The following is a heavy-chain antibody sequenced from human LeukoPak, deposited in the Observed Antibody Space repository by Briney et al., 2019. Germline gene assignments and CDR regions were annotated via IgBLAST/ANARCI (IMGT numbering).Heavy chain of an antibody. V-gene: IGHV3-64*04. J-gene: IGHJ4*02. D-gene: IGHD2-15*01. CDR2: ISTYGAST. Sequence: GGSLRLSCSASGFTFSTYAMHWVRQAPGKGLECVSTISTYGASTYYADSVKGRFTISRDNSKNTLYLQMNTLRAEDTALYYCARGIDYWGQGTLVTVSS. CDR1: GFTFSTYA. CDR3: ARGIDY.